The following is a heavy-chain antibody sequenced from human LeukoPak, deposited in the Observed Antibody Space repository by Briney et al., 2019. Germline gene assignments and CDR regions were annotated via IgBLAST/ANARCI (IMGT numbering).Heavy chain of an antibody. Sequence: WASVKVSCKVSGYTLTELSMHWVRQSPGKGLEWMGGFDPEDGETIYAQKFQGRVTMTEDTSTDTAYMELNSLRSEDTAVYYCATDRAWSRTYYYYGMDVWGQGTTVTVSS. D-gene: IGHD1-1*01. CDR3: ATDRAWSRTYYYYGMDV. CDR1: GYTLTELS. V-gene: IGHV1-24*01. J-gene: IGHJ6*02. CDR2: FDPEDGET.